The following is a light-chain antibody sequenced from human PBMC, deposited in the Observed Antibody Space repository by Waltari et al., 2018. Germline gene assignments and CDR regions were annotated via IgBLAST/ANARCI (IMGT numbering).Light chain of an antibody. CDR3: QQRGNWPLT. V-gene: IGKV3-11*01. Sequence: EIVLTQSPATLSLSPGERATLSCRASQSVSSYLAWYQQKPGQAPRLLIYDVSNRAPGIPARFSGSGSGTDFTLTISSLESEDFAVYYCQQRGNWPLTFGGGTKVEIK. CDR2: DVS. CDR1: QSVSSY. J-gene: IGKJ4*01.